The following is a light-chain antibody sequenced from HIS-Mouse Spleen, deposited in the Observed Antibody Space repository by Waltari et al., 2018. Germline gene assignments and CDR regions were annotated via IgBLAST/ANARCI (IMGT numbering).Light chain of an antibody. V-gene: IGLV3-25*03. CDR3: QSADSSGTYSVV. CDR1: ALPKQN. CDR2: KDS. J-gene: IGLJ2*01. Sequence: SYELTQPPSVSVSPGQTARITCSGDALPKQNAYWYQQKPGHAPVLVIYKDSERPSGIPERFSGSSSGTTVTLTISGVQAEDEADYYCQSADSSGTYSVVFGGGTKLTVL.